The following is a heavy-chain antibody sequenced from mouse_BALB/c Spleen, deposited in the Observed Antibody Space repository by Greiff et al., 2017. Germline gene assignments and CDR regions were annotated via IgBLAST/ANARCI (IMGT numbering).Heavy chain of an antibody. CDR2: ISSGGSYT. V-gene: IGHV5-9-4*01. D-gene: IGHD2-14*01. CDR1: GFTFSSYA. CDR3: ARYRDDSFAY. Sequence: EVNVVESGGGLVKPGGSLKLSCAASGFTFSSYAMSWVRQSPEKRLEWVAEISSGGSYTYYPDTVTGRFTISRDNAKNTLYLEMSSLRSEDTAMYYCARYRDDSFAYWGQGTLVTVSA. J-gene: IGHJ3*01.